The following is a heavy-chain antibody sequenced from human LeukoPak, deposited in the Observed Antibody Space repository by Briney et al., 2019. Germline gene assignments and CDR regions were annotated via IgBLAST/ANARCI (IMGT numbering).Heavy chain of an antibody. Sequence: PSETLSLTCSVSGYSISSGYYWGWIRQPPGQGLEWIGNIYHGGSTYYNSSLKSRVTMSEDTSKNQFSLQLSSVTAADTAVYYCARYSSSGKGDYWGQGTLVTVSS. D-gene: IGHD6-13*01. CDR2: IYHGGST. CDR1: GYSISSGYY. V-gene: IGHV4-38-2*01. CDR3: ARYSSSGKGDY. J-gene: IGHJ4*02.